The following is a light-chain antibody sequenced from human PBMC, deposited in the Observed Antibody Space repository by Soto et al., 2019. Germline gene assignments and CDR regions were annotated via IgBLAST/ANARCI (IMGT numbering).Light chain of an antibody. CDR3: QQCSDWPPWT. J-gene: IGKJ1*01. CDR1: QSIQGH. Sequence: EIVLTQFPATLSLSPGETATLSCRASQSIQGHLIWYQQKPGQAPRRLIYGASTRASGTPARFSGSGSGTEFTLTISSLQSEDFAVYYCQQCSDWPPWTFGQGTKIEI. CDR2: GAS. V-gene: IGKV3D-15*01.